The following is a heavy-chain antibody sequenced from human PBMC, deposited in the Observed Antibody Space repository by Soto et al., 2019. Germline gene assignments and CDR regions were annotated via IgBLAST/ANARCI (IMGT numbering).Heavy chain of an antibody. V-gene: IGHV3-30-3*01. Sequence: QVQLVESGGGVVQPGRSLRLSCAASGFTFSSFAIHWVRQAPGKGLEWMAVISYDGTNKYYADSVKGRFTISRDNSKNPMYLQMNSLRPEDTAVYYCARAYPQVGSNYCDYWGQGTLVTVSS. CDR3: ARAYPQVGSNYCDY. J-gene: IGHJ4*02. CDR2: ISYDGTNK. D-gene: IGHD1-26*01. CDR1: GFTFSSFA.